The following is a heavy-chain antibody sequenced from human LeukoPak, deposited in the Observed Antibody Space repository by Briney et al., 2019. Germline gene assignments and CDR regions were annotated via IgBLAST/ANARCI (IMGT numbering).Heavy chain of an antibody. CDR2: IKLDGSEK. J-gene: IGHJ4*02. Sequence: PGGSLRLSCAASGFTGSNNYVSWVRQAPGKGLEWVANIKLDGSEKNYVDSVKGRFTISRDNTKNSLYLQMNSLRVEDTAVFYCARDQYDTWSRRGNFDSWGQGTLVIVSS. D-gene: IGHD3-3*01. CDR3: ARDQYDTWSRRGNFDS. CDR1: GFTGSNNY. V-gene: IGHV3-7*03.